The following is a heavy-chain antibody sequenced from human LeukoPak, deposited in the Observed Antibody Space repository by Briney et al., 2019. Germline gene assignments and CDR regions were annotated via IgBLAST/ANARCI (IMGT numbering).Heavy chain of an antibody. CDR2: IYYSGST. V-gene: IGHV4-39*07. J-gene: IGHJ6*02. CDR1: GGSISSSSYY. CDR3: ARDKRITGTTVGMDV. D-gene: IGHD1/OR15-1a*01. Sequence: SETLSLTCTVSGGSISSSSYYWGWIRQPPGKGLEWIGSIYYSGSTYYNPSLKSRVTMSVDKSKNQFSLKLSSVTAADTAIYYCARDKRITGTTVGMDVWGQGTTVTVSS.